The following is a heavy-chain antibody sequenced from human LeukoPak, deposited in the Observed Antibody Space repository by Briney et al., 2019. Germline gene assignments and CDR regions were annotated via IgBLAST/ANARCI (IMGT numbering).Heavy chain of an antibody. J-gene: IGHJ4*02. V-gene: IGHV4-4*02. CDR2: IYHSGTT. CDR1: GGSISSNNW. CDR3: ARVSSGGQRRQWYSSGWYYFDY. D-gene: IGHD6-19*01. Sequence: PSGTLSLTCAVSGGSISSNNWWSWVRQPPGKGLEWIGNIYHSGTTHYNPSLKSRVTISVDKSKNQFSLKLSSVTAADTAVYYCARVSSGGQRRQWYSSGWYYFDYWGQGTLVTVSS.